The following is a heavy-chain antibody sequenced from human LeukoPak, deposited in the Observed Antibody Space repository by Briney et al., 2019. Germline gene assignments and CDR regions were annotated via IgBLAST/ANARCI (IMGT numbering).Heavy chain of an antibody. CDR1: GASVSSGCYY. CDR3: ARGRFSYGYPYYFDY. CDR2: IYYSGST. Sequence: SETLSLICTISGASVSSGCYYWSWIRQPPGKGLEWIGYIYYSGSTNYNPSLKSRVTISVDTSKNQFSLKLSSVTAADTAVYYCARGRFSYGYPYYFDYWGQGTLVTVSS. V-gene: IGHV4-61*01. J-gene: IGHJ4*02. D-gene: IGHD5-18*01.